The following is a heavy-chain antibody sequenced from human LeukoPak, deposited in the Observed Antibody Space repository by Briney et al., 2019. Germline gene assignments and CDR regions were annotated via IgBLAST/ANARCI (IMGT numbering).Heavy chain of an antibody. CDR1: GGSIRSYY. Sequence: SETLSLTCTVSGGSIRSYYWSWIRQPAAKGLEWIGRIYTSGSTNYNPSLKSRVTMSVDTSKNQFSLKLTSVTAADTAVYYCARGFATMVRGVVLDFWGQGTLVTVSS. V-gene: IGHV4-4*07. CDR3: ARGFATMVRGVVLDF. J-gene: IGHJ4*02. D-gene: IGHD3-10*01. CDR2: IYTSGST.